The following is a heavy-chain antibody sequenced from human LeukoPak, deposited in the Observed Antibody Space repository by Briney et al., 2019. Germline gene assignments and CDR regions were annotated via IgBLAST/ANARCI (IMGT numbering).Heavy chain of an antibody. CDR1: GYTFTSYD. Sequence: ASVKVSCKASGYTFTSYDINWVRQATGQGLEWMGWMNPKSGNTGYAQKFQGRVTMTRNTSISTAYMELSSLRSEDTAVYYCEQLTGPNYYYYGMDVWGQGTTVTVSS. CDR2: MNPKSGNT. V-gene: IGHV1-8*01. J-gene: IGHJ6*02. CDR3: EQLTGPNYYYYGMDV. D-gene: IGHD6-13*01.